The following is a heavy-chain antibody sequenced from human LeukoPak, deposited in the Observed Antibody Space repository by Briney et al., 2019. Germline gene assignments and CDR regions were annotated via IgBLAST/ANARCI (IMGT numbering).Heavy chain of an antibody. Sequence: PGGSLRLSCAASGFTFSSYAMHWARQAPGRGLEYVSAISSNGGSTYYANSVKGRFTISRDNSKNTLYLQMGSLRAEDMAVYYCASHVANYYGDYDYWGQGTLVTVSS. CDR3: ASHVANYYGDYDY. J-gene: IGHJ4*02. D-gene: IGHD4-17*01. CDR1: GFTFSSYA. V-gene: IGHV3-64*01. CDR2: ISSNGGST.